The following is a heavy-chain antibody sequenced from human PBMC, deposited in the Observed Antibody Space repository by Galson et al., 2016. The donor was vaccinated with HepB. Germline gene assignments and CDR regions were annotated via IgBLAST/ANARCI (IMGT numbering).Heavy chain of an antibody. J-gene: IGHJ3*01. Sequence: PALVKPTQTLTLTCDVSGFSISTSGMAVAWIRQPPGEALEWFALIYWDDDKRYRPSLKNRITMTRDTSKNQVVLTMTDMDPTDTATYYCAHYRSGWFSVGPDAFDVWGRGTRVTVSS. CDR1: GFSISTSGMA. V-gene: IGHV2-5*02. CDR2: IYWDDDK. D-gene: IGHD6-25*01. CDR3: AHYRSGWFSVGPDAFDV.